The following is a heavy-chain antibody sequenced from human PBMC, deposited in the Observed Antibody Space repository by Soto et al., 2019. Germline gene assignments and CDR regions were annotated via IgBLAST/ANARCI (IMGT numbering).Heavy chain of an antibody. Sequence: GASVKVSCKASGFSFTGYYIHWLRQAPGQGLELMWWINAHSGGTEYAQKFQGRVTLTRDTSIATAYLTLTSLTSDVTALYYCAKDLTRQLAYWLDPWGQGTQVTVYS. CDR1: GFSFTGYY. V-gene: IGHV1-2*02. D-gene: IGHD6-6*01. CDR2: INAHSGGT. J-gene: IGHJ5*02. CDR3: AKDLTRQLAYWLDP.